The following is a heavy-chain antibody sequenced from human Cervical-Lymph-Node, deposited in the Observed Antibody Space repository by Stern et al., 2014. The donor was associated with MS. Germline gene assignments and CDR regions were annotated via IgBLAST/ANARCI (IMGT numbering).Heavy chain of an antibody. Sequence: QVQLGQSGAEVKKPGASVKVSCKASGGTFSSYAISWVRQAPGQGLEWMGGIIPIFGTANYEQKFQGRVTTTAADSAGTREMDLSSLRSEDTAVYYCARVDYGMDVWGQGTTVTVSS. V-gene: IGHV1-69*01. D-gene: IGHD2-15*01. CDR3: ARVDYGMDV. CDR2: IIPIFGTA. J-gene: IGHJ6*02. CDR1: GGTFSSYA.